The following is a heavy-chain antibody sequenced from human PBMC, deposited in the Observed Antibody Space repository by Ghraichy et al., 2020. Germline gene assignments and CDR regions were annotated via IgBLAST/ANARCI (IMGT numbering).Heavy chain of an antibody. CDR2: ISYDGSNK. Sequence: GGSLRLSCAASGFTFSSYAMHWVRQAPGKGLEWVAVISYDGSNKYYADSVKGRFTISRDNSKNTLYLQMNSLRAEDTAVYYCARDLSDIVATISSDYYYYYGMDVWGQGTTVTVSS. J-gene: IGHJ6*02. V-gene: IGHV3-30-3*01. CDR3: ARDLSDIVATISSDYYYYYGMDV. D-gene: IGHD5-12*01. CDR1: GFTFSSYA.